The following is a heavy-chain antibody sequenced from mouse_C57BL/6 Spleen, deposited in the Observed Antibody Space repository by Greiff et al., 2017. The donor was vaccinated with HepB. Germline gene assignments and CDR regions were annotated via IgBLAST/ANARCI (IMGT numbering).Heavy chain of an antibody. CDR3: ANGDGYYLAWFAY. Sequence: VQLQQSGPELVKPGASVKISCKASGYTFTDYYMNWVKQSHGKSLEWIGDINPNNGGTSYNQKFKGKATLTVDKSSSTAYMELRSLTSEDSAVYYCANGDGYYLAWFAYWGQGTLVTVSA. J-gene: IGHJ3*01. CDR1: GYTFTDYY. D-gene: IGHD2-3*01. V-gene: IGHV1-26*01. CDR2: INPNNGGT.